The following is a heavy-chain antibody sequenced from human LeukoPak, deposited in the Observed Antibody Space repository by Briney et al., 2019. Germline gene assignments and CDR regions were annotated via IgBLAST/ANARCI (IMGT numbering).Heavy chain of an antibody. J-gene: IGHJ4*02. V-gene: IGHV3-9*01. CDR1: GSTFDDYA. Sequence: SLRLSCAASGSTFDDYAMHWVRQAPGKGLEWVSGISWNSGSIGYAGSVKGRFSISRDNAKNSLHLQMNSLRAEDTALYYCAKGYGGAASYYFDCWGQGTLVTVSS. CDR3: AKGYGGAASYYFDC. CDR2: ISWNSGSI. D-gene: IGHD4-23*01.